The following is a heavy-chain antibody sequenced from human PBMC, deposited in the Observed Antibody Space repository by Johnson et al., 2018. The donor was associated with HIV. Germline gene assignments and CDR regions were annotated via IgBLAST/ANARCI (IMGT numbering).Heavy chain of an antibody. D-gene: IGHD3-10*02. V-gene: IGHV3-7*02. CDR2: IKPDGSEK. CDR1: GFGFSIYW. Sequence: EVQLVESGGGLVQPGGSVRLSCAASGFGFSIYWMSWVRQAPGKGLEWVGNIKPDGSEKYYVDSVKGRFTISRDNSKNMLYLQMHSLRGDDTGHNVRGLLGLCWAMWG. J-gene: IGHJ1*01. CDR3: GLLGLCWAM.